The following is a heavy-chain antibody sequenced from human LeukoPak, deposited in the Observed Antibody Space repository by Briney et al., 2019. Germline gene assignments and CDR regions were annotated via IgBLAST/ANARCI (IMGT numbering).Heavy chain of an antibody. D-gene: IGHD1-26*01. Sequence: SETLSLTCTVSGGSISSYYWSWIRQPPGKGLEWIGYICTSGSTNYNPSLKSRVTISVDTSKNQFSLKLSSVTAADTAVYYCARAELLNWFDPWGQGTLVTVPS. CDR3: ARAELLNWFDP. CDR1: GGSISSYY. CDR2: ICTSGST. V-gene: IGHV4-4*09. J-gene: IGHJ5*02.